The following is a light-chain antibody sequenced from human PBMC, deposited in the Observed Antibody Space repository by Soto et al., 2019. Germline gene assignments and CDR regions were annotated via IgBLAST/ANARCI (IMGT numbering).Light chain of an antibody. Sequence: IHLTQSPSFLSASPGDRVNITSRPSQAVPNNMAWYQQKKGKPPKXLIYEESTLHSGVPSRFSGRKYGTQFNLTIDSLQTEDFATYYCQQVKTYPRTFGGGTKVDIK. CDR2: EES. J-gene: IGKJ4*01. CDR1: QAVPNN. CDR3: QQVKTYPRT. V-gene: IGKV1-9*01.